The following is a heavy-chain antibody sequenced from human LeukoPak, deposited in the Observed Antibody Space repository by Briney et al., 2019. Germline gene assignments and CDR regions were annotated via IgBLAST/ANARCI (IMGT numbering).Heavy chain of an antibody. CDR2: ISWNSGSI. D-gene: IGHD3-3*01. CDR3: ARDGGLEFDY. J-gene: IGHJ4*02. V-gene: IGHV3-9*01. Sequence: PGGSLRLSCAASGFTFDDYAMHWVRQAPGKGLEWVSGISWNSGSIGYADSVKGRFTISRDNAKNSLYLQMNSLRAEDTAVYYCARDGGLEFDYWGQGTLVTVSS. CDR1: GFTFDDYA.